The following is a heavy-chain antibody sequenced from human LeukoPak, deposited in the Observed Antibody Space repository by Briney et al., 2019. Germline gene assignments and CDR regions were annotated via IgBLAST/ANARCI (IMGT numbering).Heavy chain of an antibody. D-gene: IGHD1-14*01. CDR2: ISSDGSIT. CDR1: GFTFSTYS. V-gene: IGHV3-30-3*01. J-gene: IGHJ3*01. Sequence: QPGRSLRLSCAASGFTFSTYSMHWVRQAPGKELEWVAVISSDGSITSYGDSVKGRFTISRDNAKNTLYLRMSSLRAEDTAVYYCARDHHGIHSAFDVWGQGTMVTVS. CDR3: ARDHHGIHSAFDV.